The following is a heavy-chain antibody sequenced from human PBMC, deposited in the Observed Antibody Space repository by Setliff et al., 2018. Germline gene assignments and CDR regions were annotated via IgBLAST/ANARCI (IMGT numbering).Heavy chain of an antibody. CDR2: ISAYNGKT. CDR1: GYTLSNSI. D-gene: IGHD2-8*01. Sequence: VASVKASCKASGYTLSNSILSWVRQAPGQGLEWVGWISAYNGKTYFAQKFQDRITLTTDTSTNTGYLELRGLRSDDTAVYYCLRLVRYCTKIACQATSGDEVWGLGTLVTVSS. V-gene: IGHV1-18*01. CDR3: LRLVRYCTKIACQATSGDEV. J-gene: IGHJ4*02.